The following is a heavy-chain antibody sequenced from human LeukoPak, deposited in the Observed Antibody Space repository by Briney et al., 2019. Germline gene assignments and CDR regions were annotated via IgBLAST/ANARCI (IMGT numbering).Heavy chain of an antibody. CDR3: ARGSTVRGVIKSHP. V-gene: IGHV3-21*01. CDR2: ISSSSSYI. Sequence: GGSLRLSCAASGFTFSSYSMNWVRLAPGKGLEWVSSISSSSSYIYYADSMKGRFTISRDNAKNSLYLQMNSLRAEDTAVYYCARGSTVRGVIKSHPWGQGTLVTVSS. D-gene: IGHD3-10*01. CDR1: GFTFSSYS. J-gene: IGHJ5*02.